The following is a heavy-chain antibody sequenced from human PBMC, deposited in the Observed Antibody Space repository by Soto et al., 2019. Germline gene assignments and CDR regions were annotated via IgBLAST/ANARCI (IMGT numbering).Heavy chain of an antibody. D-gene: IGHD3-10*01. Sequence: EVQLLESGGGLVQPGGSLRLSCAASGFTFSSYAMSWVRQAPGKGLEWVSAIRGSGGSTYYADSVKGRFTISRDNSKNTLYLQMNSLRAEDTAVYYCAKDFNARGFGELFKSNWFDPWGQGTLVTVSS. V-gene: IGHV3-23*01. CDR2: IRGSGGST. CDR1: GFTFSSYA. J-gene: IGHJ5*02. CDR3: AKDFNARGFGELFKSNWFDP.